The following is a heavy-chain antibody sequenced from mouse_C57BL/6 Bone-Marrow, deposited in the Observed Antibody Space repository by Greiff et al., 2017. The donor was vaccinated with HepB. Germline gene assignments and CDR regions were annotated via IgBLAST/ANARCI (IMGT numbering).Heavy chain of an antibody. Sequence: DVQLQESGAELVRPGASVKLSCTASGFNIKDDYMHWVKQRPEQGLEWIGWIDPENGDTEYASKFQGKATITADTSSNTAYLQLSSLTSEDTAVYYCTTVYDYGSSFWYFDVWGTGTTVTVSS. D-gene: IGHD1-1*01. J-gene: IGHJ1*03. CDR1: GFNIKDDY. CDR2: IDPENGDT. CDR3: TTVYDYGSSFWYFDV. V-gene: IGHV14-4*01.